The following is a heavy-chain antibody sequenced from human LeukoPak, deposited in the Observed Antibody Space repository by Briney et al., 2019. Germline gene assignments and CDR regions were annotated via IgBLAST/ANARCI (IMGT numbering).Heavy chain of an antibody. CDR3: ARVRAPTFGGLRYFDY. CDR2: IYYSGST. Sequence: PSETLSLTCTVSGGSISSYYWSWIRQPPGKGLEWIGYIYYSGSTNYNPSLKSRVTISVDTSKNQFSLKLSSVTAADTAVYYCARVRAPTFGGLRYFDYWGQGTLVTVSS. D-gene: IGHD3-16*01. V-gene: IGHV4-59*01. J-gene: IGHJ4*02. CDR1: GGSISSYY.